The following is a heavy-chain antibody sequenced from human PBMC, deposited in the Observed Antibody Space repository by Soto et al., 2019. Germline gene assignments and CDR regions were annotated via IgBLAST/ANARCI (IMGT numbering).Heavy chain of an antibody. D-gene: IGHD5-18*01. Sequence: ETLSLTCTVSGGSISSHYWTWIRQPAGKGLEWIGRIYTSGTTNYNPSLTSRVTMSVDTSKNQFSLNLTSVTAADTAVYYCARDRGQLWPLDYWGQGTLVTVSS. CDR3: ARDRGQLWPLDY. V-gene: IGHV4-4*07. CDR2: IYTSGTT. CDR1: GGSISSHY. J-gene: IGHJ4*02.